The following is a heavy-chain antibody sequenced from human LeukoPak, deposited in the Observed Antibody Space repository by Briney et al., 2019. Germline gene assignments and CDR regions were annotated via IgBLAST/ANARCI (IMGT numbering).Heavy chain of an antibody. J-gene: IGHJ4*02. CDR1: GFAFNNYA. Sequence: GGSLRLSCATSGFAFNNYAMTWVRQAPGKGLEWVSVIYSGGSTYYADSVKGRFTISRDNSKNTLYLQMNSLRAEDTAVYYCASRDNWNQGDYWGQGTLVTVAS. CDR3: ASRDNWNQGDY. V-gene: IGHV3-66*01. D-gene: IGHD1-20*01. CDR2: IYSGGST.